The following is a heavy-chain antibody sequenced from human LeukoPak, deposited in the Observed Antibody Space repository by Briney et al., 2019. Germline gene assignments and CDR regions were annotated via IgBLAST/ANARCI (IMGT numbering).Heavy chain of an antibody. J-gene: IGHJ4*02. CDR3: ARASSGWAVDLYYFDY. D-gene: IGHD6-19*01. CDR1: GFSFSSYS. CDR2: ISSTSSYI. V-gene: IGHV3-21*01. Sequence: GGSLRLSCAASGFSFSSYSMNWVGQAPGQGLHWVSSISSTSSYIYYADSVKGRFTISRDNAKNSLYPQMNSLRAEDTAVYYCARASSGWAVDLYYFDYWGQGTLVTVSS.